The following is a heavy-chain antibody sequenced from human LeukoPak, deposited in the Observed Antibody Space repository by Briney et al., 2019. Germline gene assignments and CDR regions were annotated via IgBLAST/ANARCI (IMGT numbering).Heavy chain of an antibody. CDR2: INPNSGGT. J-gene: IGHJ5*02. CDR3: ARDRTTMVRGVIAWFDP. Sequence: GASVKVSCKASGYTFTGYYMHWVRQAPGQGLEWMGWINPNSGGTNYAQKFQGRVTMTRDTSISTAYMELSRLRSDDTAVYYCARDRTTMVRGVIAWFDPWGQGTLVTVSS. V-gene: IGHV1-2*02. D-gene: IGHD3-10*01. CDR1: GYTFTGYY.